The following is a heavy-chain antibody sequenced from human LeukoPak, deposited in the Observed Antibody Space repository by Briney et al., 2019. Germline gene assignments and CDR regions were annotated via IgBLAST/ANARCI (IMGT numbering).Heavy chain of an antibody. CDR2: IIPILGIA. D-gene: IGHD2-2*01. J-gene: IGHJ3*02. CDR1: GGTFSSYA. V-gene: IGHV1-69*04. CDR3: ARDRSYIVVVPAI. Sequence: ASVKVSCKASGGTFSSYAISWVRQAPGQGLEWMGRIIPILGIANYAQKFQGRVTITADKSTSTAYMELSSLRSEDTAVYYCARDRSYIVVVPAIWGQGTMVTVSS.